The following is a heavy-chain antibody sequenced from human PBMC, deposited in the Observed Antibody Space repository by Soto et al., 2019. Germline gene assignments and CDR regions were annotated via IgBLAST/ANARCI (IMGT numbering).Heavy chain of an antibody. D-gene: IGHD1-20*01. J-gene: IGHJ6*02. V-gene: IGHV3-30-3*01. CDR3: AREVGMDGMDV. Sequence: QGQWVESGGGVVQPGRSLRLSCAASGFTFSSYGMHWVRQAPGKGLEWVAGITYDGSNKYYADSVKGRFTISRDNSKNTLYLQMNSLRSEDTAVYYCAREVGMDGMDVWGQGTTVTVS. CDR2: ITYDGSNK. CDR1: GFTFSSYG.